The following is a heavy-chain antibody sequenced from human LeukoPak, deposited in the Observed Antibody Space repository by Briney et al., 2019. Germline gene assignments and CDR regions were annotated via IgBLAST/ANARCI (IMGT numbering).Heavy chain of an antibody. CDR3: ARSYPAPSAVAGPFDY. CDR2: ISYDGSNK. D-gene: IGHD6-19*01. Sequence: GGSLRLSCAASGFTFSSYAIHWVRQAPGKGLEWVAVISYDGSNKYYADSVKGRFTISRDNSKNTLYLQLNSLRAEDTAVYYCARSYPAPSAVAGPFDYWGQGTLVTVSS. J-gene: IGHJ4*02. V-gene: IGHV3-30*04. CDR1: GFTFSSYA.